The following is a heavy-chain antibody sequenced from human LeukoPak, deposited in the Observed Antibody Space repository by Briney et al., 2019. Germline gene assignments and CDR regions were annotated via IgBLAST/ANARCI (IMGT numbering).Heavy chain of an antibody. V-gene: IGHV3-15*01. CDR3: TTDLPYGWGNYYRIDP. Sequence: GGSLRLSCSASGFTFSNAWMSWLRQAPGQGLEWVVRIKSKTDGGTTDYAARVKGRFTISRDDSKNTLYLQMNSLKTEDTDVYYCTTDLPYGWGNYYRIDPWGQGTLVTVSS. CDR2: IKSKTDGGTT. CDR1: GFTFSNAW. D-gene: IGHD3-10*01. J-gene: IGHJ5*02.